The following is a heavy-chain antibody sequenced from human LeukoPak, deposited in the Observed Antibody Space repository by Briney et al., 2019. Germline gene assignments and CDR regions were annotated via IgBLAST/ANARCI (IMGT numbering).Heavy chain of an antibody. CDR3: ARDSPGDSSGYYYYYGMDV. Sequence: ASVKVSCKASGYTFTGYYMHWVRQAPGRGLEWMGWINHNSGGTNYAQKFQGRVTMTRDTSISTAYMELSGLRSDDTAVYYCARDSPGDSSGYYYYYGMDVWGQGTTVAVSS. D-gene: IGHD3-22*01. CDR1: GYTFTGYY. V-gene: IGHV1-2*02. J-gene: IGHJ6*02. CDR2: INHNSGGT.